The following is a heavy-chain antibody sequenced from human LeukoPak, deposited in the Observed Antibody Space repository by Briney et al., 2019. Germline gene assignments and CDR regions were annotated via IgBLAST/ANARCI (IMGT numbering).Heavy chain of an antibody. J-gene: IGHJ4*02. CDR3: AAAPIEMQQRGFDY. Sequence: SVKVSCKASGFTFTNSAMQWVRQARGQRLEWIGWIVVASGNTRYAQKFQERVTITRDMSTSTAYMELSSLRPEDTAVYYCAAAPIEMQQRGFDYWGQGTLITVSS. D-gene: IGHD5-24*01. CDR2: IVVASGNT. CDR1: GFTFTNSA. V-gene: IGHV1-58*02.